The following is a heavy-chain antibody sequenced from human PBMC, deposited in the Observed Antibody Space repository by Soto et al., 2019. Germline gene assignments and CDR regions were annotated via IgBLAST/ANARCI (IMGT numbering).Heavy chain of an antibody. CDR2: MNPNSGNT. CDR1: GYTFTSYD. D-gene: IGHD1-26*01. CDR3: AAEEWEPFDAFDI. Sequence: ASVKVSCKASGYTFTSYDINWVRQATGQGLEWMGWMNPNSGNTGYAQKFQGRVTMTRNTSISTAYMELSSLRSEDTAVYYCAAEEWEPFDAFDIWGQGTMVTVSS. V-gene: IGHV1-8*01. J-gene: IGHJ3*02.